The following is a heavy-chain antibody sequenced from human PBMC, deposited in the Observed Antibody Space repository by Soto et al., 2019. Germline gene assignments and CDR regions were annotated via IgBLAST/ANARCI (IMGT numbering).Heavy chain of an antibody. CDR3: ARVVSVAGPNYYYYYMDV. V-gene: IGHV1-3*01. CDR2: INAGNGNT. Sequence: ASVKVSCKASGYTFTSYAMRWVRQAPGQRLEWMGWINAGNGNTKYSQKFQGRVTITRDTSASTAYMELSSLRSEDTAVYYCARVVSVAGPNYYYYYMDVWGKGTTVTVSS. CDR1: GYTFTSYA. D-gene: IGHD6-19*01. J-gene: IGHJ6*03.